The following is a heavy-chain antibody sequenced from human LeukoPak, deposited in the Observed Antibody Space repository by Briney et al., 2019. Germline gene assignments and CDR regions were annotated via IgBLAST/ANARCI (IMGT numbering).Heavy chain of an antibody. D-gene: IGHD3-3*01. J-gene: IGHJ6*03. CDR2: IIPIFGTA. CDR1: GGTFSSYA. Sequence: SVKVSCKASGGTFSSYAISWVRQAPGQGLEWMGRIIPIFGTANYAQKFQGRVTITADESTSTAYMELSSLRSEDTAVYYCARGSGGDYDFWSGYYIGYYYYMDVWGKGTTVTVSS. CDR3: ARGSGGDYDFWSGYYIGYYYYMDV. V-gene: IGHV1-69*13.